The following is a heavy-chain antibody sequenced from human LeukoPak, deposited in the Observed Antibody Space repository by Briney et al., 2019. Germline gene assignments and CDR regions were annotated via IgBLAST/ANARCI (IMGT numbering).Heavy chain of an antibody. V-gene: IGHV1-69*13. D-gene: IGHD3-22*01. CDR2: IIPIFGTA. CDR3: ARGTYYYDSSGYSFFRY. Sequence: ASVKVSCKASGGTFSSYAISWVRQAPGQGLEWMGGIIPIFGTANYAQKFQGRVTITADESTSTAYMELSSLRSEDTAVYYCARGTYYYDSSGYSFFRYWGQGTLVTVSS. CDR1: GGTFSSYA. J-gene: IGHJ4*02.